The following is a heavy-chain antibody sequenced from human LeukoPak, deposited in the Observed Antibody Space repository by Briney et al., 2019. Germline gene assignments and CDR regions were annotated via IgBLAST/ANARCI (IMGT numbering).Heavy chain of an antibody. CDR3: AELGITMIGGV. Sequence: PGGSLRLSCAASGFTFSSYEMNWVRQAPGKGLEWVSYISSSGSTIHYADSVKGRFTISRDNAKNSLYLPMNSLRAEDTAVYYCAELGITMIGGVWGKGTTVTISS. D-gene: IGHD3-10*02. V-gene: IGHV3-48*03. CDR2: ISSSGSTI. CDR1: GFTFSSYE. J-gene: IGHJ6*03.